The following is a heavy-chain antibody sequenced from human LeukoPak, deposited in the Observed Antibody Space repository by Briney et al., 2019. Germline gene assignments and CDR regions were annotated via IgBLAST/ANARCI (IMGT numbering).Heavy chain of an antibody. J-gene: IGHJ4*02. CDR1: GFMFSNYW. CDR3: ARDSLIQHGSGSYWGFDY. D-gene: IGHD3-10*01. CDR2: IKKDGSDK. V-gene: IGHV3-7*03. Sequence: GGSLRLSCAASGFMFSNYWMSWVRQAPGKGPEWVGDIKKDGSDKYYVGSVKGRFTISRGNAKNSLYLQMNSLRAEDTAVYYCARDSLIQHGSGSYWGFDYWGQGILVTVSS.